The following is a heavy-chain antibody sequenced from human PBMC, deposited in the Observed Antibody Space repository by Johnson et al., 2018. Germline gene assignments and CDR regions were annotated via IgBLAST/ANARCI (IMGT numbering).Heavy chain of an antibody. V-gene: IGHV3-7*01. Sequence: VQLVESGGGLVQPGGSLRLSCAASGFTFSRSWLSWIRQAPGKGLEWVANIKQDGSEKYYVDSVKGRFTISKDNARKSLYLQMNSLRAEDMAVYYCAKLGDGFDIWGQGTMVTVSS. J-gene: IGHJ3*02. CDR2: IKQDGSEK. CDR3: AKLGDGFDI. CDR1: GFTFSRSW. D-gene: IGHD1-26*01.